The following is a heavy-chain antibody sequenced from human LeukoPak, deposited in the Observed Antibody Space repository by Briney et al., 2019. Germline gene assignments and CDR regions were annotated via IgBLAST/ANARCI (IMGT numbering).Heavy chain of an antibody. V-gene: IGHV1-8*01. CDR2: MNPNSGNT. D-gene: IGHD4-11*01. J-gene: IGHJ6*02. CDR1: GYTFTSYD. Sequence: GASVKVSCKASGYTFTSYDINWVRQATGQGLEWMGWMNPNSGNTGYAQKFQGRVTMTRNTSISTAYMELSSLRSEDTAVYYCARDHVTTSHYYYGMDVWGQGTTVTVS. CDR3: ARDHVTTSHYYYGMDV.